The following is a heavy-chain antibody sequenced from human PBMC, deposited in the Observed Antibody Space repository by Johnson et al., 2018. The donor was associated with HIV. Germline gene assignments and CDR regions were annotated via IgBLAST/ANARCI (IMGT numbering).Heavy chain of an antibody. J-gene: IGHJ3*02. CDR3: ARDPTTQYSRLTGDFGAFDI. Sequence: VQLVESGGGVVRPGGSLRLSCTASRITFDDYDMRWVRQAPGKGLEWVSGINWNGGTTGYADSVKGRLTISRDNAKNSLYLQMNSLIAEETALYYCARDPTTQYSRLTGDFGAFDIWGQGTMVTVSS. CDR1: RITFDDYD. D-gene: IGHD7-27*01. CDR2: INWNGGTT. V-gene: IGHV3-20*04.